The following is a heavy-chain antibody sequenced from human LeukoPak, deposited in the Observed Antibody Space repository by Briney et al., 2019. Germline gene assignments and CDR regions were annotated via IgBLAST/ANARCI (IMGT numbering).Heavy chain of an antibody. V-gene: IGHV3-30*18. CDR1: GFTFSSYG. D-gene: IGHD3-16*01. Sequence: GGSLRLSCAASGFTFSSYGLHWVRPAPGKGLEWVAVISYDGSNKYYADSVKGRFTISRDNSKNTLYLQMNSLRAEDTAVYYCAKGGYAFDIWGQGTMVTVSS. CDR2: ISYDGSNK. CDR3: AKGGYAFDI. J-gene: IGHJ3*02.